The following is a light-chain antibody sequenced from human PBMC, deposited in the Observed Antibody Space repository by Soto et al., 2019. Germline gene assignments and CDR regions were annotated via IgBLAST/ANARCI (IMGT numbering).Light chain of an antibody. CDR1: QSVSSSY. J-gene: IGKJ1*01. CDR2: GAS. V-gene: IGKV3-20*01. CDR3: QQYGSSFTT. Sequence: EIVLTQSPGTLSLSPGERATLSCRASQSVSSSYLAWYQQKPGQAPRLLIYGASSRATCIPDRFSGSGSGTDFTLTISRLEPEDFAVYYCQQYGSSFTTFGQGTKVEIK.